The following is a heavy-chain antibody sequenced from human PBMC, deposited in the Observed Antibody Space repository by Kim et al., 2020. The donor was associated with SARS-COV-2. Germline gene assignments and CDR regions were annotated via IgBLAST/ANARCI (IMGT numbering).Heavy chain of an antibody. CDR3: ARDLGLTTGFDS. CDR1: GGSMSGDY. Sequence: SETLSLTCTVSGGSMSGDYWSWIRQPPGKGLEWIGYVYYRGDTSYNPSLNSRVTISADTSNNHFSLKLTSVTAADTAIYYFARDLGLTTGFDSWGQGTLVIVSS. V-gene: IGHV4-59*13. D-gene: IGHD3-16*01. J-gene: IGHJ4*02. CDR2: VYYRGDT.